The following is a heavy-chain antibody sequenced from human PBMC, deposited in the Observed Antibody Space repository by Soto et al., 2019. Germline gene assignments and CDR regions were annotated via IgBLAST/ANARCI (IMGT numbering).Heavy chain of an antibody. D-gene: IGHD3-10*01. V-gene: IGHV1-69*02. CDR1: GGTFSSYT. CDR3: ASELWCGELSWGRFGP. J-gene: IGHJ5*02. CDR2: IIPILGIA. Sequence: QVQLVQSGAEVKKPGSSVKVSCKASGGTFSSYTISWVRQAPGQGLEWMGRIIPILGIANYAQKFQGRVTITADKSTSTAYMELSSLRSEDTAVYYCASELWCGELSWGRFGPWGQGTLVTVSS.